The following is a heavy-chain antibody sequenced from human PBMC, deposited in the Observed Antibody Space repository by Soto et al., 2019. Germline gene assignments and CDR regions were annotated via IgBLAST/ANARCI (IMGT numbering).Heavy chain of an antibody. CDR2: ISAYNGNT. CDR1: GYTFTSYG. V-gene: IGHV1-18*01. Sequence: ASVKVSCQASGYTFTSYGISWVRQAPGQGLEWMGWISAYNGNTNYAQKLQGRVTMTTDTSTGTAYMELRSLRSDDTAVYYCARDSVTDIVVVPAADWGQGTLVTVSS. J-gene: IGHJ4*02. CDR3: ARDSVTDIVVVPAAD. D-gene: IGHD2-2*01.